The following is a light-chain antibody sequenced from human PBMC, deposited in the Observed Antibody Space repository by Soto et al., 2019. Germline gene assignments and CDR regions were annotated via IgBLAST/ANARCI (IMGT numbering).Light chain of an antibody. Sequence: EIVLTQSPGTLSLSPGERATLSCRASQSVSSSYLAWYQQKPGQAPRLLIYDASRATGIPDRLSGSGSGTDFTRTITRLEPEDFAVYYCQHYGTSALFGPGTKVDI. CDR3: QHYGTSAL. CDR1: QSVSSSY. CDR2: DAS. V-gene: IGKV3-20*01. J-gene: IGKJ3*01.